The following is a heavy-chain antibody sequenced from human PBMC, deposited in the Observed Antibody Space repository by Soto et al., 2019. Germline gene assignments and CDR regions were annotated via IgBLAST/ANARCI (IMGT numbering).Heavy chain of an antibody. CDR1: GSTFSSYS. V-gene: IGHV3-48*04. CDR2: ISSSSSTI. D-gene: IGHD3-22*01. Sequence: PGGSLRLSCAASGSTFSSYSMNWVRQAPGKGLEWVSYISSSSSTIYYRKSVKGRFTISRDNAKNTLYLQMNSLRAEDTAVYFCTMTRAATTFDYWGQGTLVTVSS. CDR3: TMTRAATTFDY. J-gene: IGHJ4*02.